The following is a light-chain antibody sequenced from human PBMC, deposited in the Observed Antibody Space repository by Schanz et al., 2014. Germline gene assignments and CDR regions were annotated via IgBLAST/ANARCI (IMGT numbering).Light chain of an antibody. V-gene: IGLV2-11*01. CDR1: SSDVGGYNY. J-gene: IGLJ3*02. CDR3: QSYDRSLSGSV. Sequence: QSVLTQPRSVSGSPGQSVTISCTGTSSDVGGYNYVSWYQQHPGKAPKVMIYDVSERPSGVPDRFSGSKSGNTASLTISGLQAEDEADYYCQSYDRSLSGSVFGGGTKLTVL. CDR2: DVS.